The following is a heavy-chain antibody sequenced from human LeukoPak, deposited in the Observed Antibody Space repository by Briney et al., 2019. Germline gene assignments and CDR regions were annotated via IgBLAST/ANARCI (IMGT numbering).Heavy chain of an antibody. J-gene: IGHJ6*02. D-gene: IGHD6-19*01. V-gene: IGHV3-33*08. CDR2: IWYDGSNK. CDR3: ARDSGWHRNYYYYGMDV. Sequence: GGSLRLSCAVSGFTFSSYWMSWVRQAPGKGLEWVAVIWYDGSNKYYADSVKGRFTISRDNSKNTLYLQMNSLRAEDTAVYYCARDSGWHRNYYYYGMDVWGQGTTVTVSS. CDR1: GFTFSSYW.